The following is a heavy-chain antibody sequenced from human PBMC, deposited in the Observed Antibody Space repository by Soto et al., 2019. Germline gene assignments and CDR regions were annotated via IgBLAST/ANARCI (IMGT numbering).Heavy chain of an antibody. J-gene: IGHJ4*02. CDR3: ARDQGSHPGD. CDR2: IHHSGST. D-gene: IGHD6-13*01. CDR1: GGSISNGDW. Sequence: QVQLQESGPGLVRPSGTVSLTCAVSGGSISNGDWWRWVRQPPGKGLEGIGEIHHSGSTNYNPSLTSRVTMSVVPSKKLFSLTMNSVPAADTAFYYCARDQGSHPGDWGQGTLVSVSS. V-gene: IGHV4-4*02.